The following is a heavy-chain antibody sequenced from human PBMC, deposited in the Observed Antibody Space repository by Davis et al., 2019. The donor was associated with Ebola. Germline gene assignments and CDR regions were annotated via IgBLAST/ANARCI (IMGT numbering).Heavy chain of an antibody. Sequence: GESLKISCAASGFTFSSYTMNWVRQAPGKGLEWVSSISSGRDYIYYGDSVKGRLTISRDNAKNSLYLQMNSLRAEDTAVYYCARDRPLDFFFGDYYGMDVWGQGTTVTVSS. CDR1: GFTFSSYT. D-gene: IGHD3-16*01. J-gene: IGHJ6*02. V-gene: IGHV3-21*01. CDR3: ARDRPLDFFFGDYYGMDV. CDR2: ISSGRDYI.